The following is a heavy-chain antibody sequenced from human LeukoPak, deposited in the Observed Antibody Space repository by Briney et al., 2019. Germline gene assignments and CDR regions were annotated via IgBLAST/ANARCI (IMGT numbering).Heavy chain of an antibody. Sequence: TSSETLSLTCTVSGGSIRSSSYYWGWIRQPPGKGLEWIGSIYYSGHTYYNPSLKSRVTISVDTSKNQISLKLSSVTAADTAVYYCARSIGYYDSSGSLDYWGQGTLVTVSS. CDR1: GGSIRSSSYY. D-gene: IGHD3-22*01. J-gene: IGHJ4*02. V-gene: IGHV4-39*01. CDR3: ARSIGYYDSSGSLDY. CDR2: IYYSGHT.